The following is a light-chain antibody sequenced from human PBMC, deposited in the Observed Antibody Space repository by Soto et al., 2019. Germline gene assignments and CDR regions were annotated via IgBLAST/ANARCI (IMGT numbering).Light chain of an antibody. CDR3: QSYDSSLSGWV. J-gene: IGLJ3*02. CDR1: SSNIGAGYP. CDR2: GNT. V-gene: IGLV1-40*01. Sequence: QSVLTQPPSVSGAPGQRVTVSCIGSSSNIGAGYPVHWYQQVPGTAPKLLIYGNTNRPSGVPDRFSGSKSGTSASLAITGLHAEDEADYYCQSYDSSLSGWVFGGGTNLTVL.